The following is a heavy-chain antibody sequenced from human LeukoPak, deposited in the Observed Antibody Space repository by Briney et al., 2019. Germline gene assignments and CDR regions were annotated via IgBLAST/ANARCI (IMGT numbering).Heavy chain of an antibody. CDR3: AKGGTWSDY. V-gene: IGHV3-30*02. CDR2: IQYDGSNK. D-gene: IGHD6-13*01. CDR1: GFSFSSFD. J-gene: IGHJ4*02. Sequence: GGSLRLSCAASGFSFSSFDMNWVRQAPGKGLEWLTFIQYDGSNKYYVDSVKGRFTISRDNSKNTLYLQMDSLRAEDTAVYYCAKGGTWSDYWGQGTLVTVPS.